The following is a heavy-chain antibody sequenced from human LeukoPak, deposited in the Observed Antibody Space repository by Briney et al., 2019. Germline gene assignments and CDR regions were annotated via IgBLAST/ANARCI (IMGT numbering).Heavy chain of an antibody. J-gene: IGHJ5*02. CDR1: VGTFSSYA. D-gene: IGHD2-2*02. CDR3: ASSRYCSSTSCYTDLQP. Sequence: SVKVSCKASVGTFSSYAIRWVRQAPGQGLEWMGGIIPIFGTANYAQKFQGRVTITTDESTSTAYMELSSLRSEDTAVYYCASSRYCSSTSCYTDLQPWGQGTLVTVSS. V-gene: IGHV1-69*05. CDR2: IIPIFGTA.